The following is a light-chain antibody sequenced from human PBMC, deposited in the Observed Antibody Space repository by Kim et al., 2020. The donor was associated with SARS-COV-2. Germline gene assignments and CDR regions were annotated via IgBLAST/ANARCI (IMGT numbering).Light chain of an antibody. CDR1: SIGSKS. J-gene: IGLJ2*01. Sequence: PGKAARVSCGGNSIGSKSVHWYQQKSGQAPALVIYYDSYRPSGIPERFSGSNSGNTATLTISRVEAGDEADYYCQVWDSSSDHRVVFGGGTQLTVL. CDR3: QVWDSSSDHRVV. CDR2: YDS. V-gene: IGLV3-21*04.